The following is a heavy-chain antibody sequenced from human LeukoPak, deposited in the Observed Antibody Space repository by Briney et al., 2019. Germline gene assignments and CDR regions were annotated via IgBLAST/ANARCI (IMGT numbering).Heavy chain of an antibody. J-gene: IGHJ4*02. CDR1: GYTFTSYA. Sequence: ASVKVSCKASGYTFTSYAMNWVRQAPGQGLEWMGWINTNTGNPTYAQGFTGRFVFSLDTSVSTAYLQISSLKAEDTAVYYCARVPRPGIAVAVHFDYWGQGTLVTVSS. CDR3: ARVPRPGIAVAVHFDY. V-gene: IGHV7-4-1*02. CDR2: INTNTGNP. D-gene: IGHD6-19*01.